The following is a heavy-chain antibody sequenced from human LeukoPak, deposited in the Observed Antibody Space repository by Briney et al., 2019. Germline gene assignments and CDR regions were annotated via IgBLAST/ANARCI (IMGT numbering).Heavy chain of an antibody. CDR1: GFTFSSYA. Sequence: PGGSLRLSCAASGFTFSSYAMSWVRQAPGKGLEWVSAISGSGGSTYYADSVKGRFTISRDNSKNTLYLQMNSLRAEDTAVYYCSKDFANPHHFFLGVLGKRTTVTVSS. CDR3: SKDFANPHHFFLGV. V-gene: IGHV3-23*01. CDR2: ISGSGGST. D-gene: IGHD1-14*01. J-gene: IGHJ6*04.